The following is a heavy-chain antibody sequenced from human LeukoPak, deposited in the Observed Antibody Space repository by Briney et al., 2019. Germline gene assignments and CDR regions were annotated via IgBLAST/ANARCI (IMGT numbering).Heavy chain of an antibody. V-gene: IGHV3-23*01. CDR1: GFTFSSYA. J-gene: IGHJ4*02. Sequence: GGSLRLSCAASGFTFSSYAMSWVRQAPGKGLEWVSAISGSGGSTYYADSVKGRFTISRDNSKNTLYLQMNSLRAEDTAVYYCAKDRRCVVVPAALHYWGQGTLVTVSS. D-gene: IGHD2-2*01. CDR3: AKDRRCVVVPAALHY. CDR2: ISGSGGST.